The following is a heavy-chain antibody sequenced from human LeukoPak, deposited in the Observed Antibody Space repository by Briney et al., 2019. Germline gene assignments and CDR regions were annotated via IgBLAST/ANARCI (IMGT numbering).Heavy chain of an antibody. CDR2: ISYDGSNK. V-gene: IGHV3-30-3*01. CDR3: ASGRGAFDY. CDR1: GFTFSSYA. D-gene: IGHD1-26*01. Sequence: GGSLRLSCAASGFTFSSYAMHWVRQAPGKGLEWVAVISYDGSNKYYADSVKGRFTISRDNSKNTLYLQMNSLRAEDTAVYYCASGRGAFDYWGQGTLVTVSS. J-gene: IGHJ4*02.